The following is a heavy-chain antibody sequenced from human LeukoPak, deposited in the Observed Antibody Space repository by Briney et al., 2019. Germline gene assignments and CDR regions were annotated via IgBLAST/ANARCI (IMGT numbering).Heavy chain of an antibody. CDR1: GGSISPYY. J-gene: IGHJ6*02. D-gene: IGHD3-9*01. V-gene: IGHV4-59*01. Sequence: SQTLSLTCVVSGGSISPYYWSWIRQSPGKGLEWIGYIDPSGSASYNPSLKSRVTIFVDTSKNLFSLILTSVSASDTAIYYCARDHWLFSSKTWYYYGMDVWGQGTAVTVSS. CDR2: IDPSGSA. CDR3: ARDHWLFSSKTWYYYGMDV.